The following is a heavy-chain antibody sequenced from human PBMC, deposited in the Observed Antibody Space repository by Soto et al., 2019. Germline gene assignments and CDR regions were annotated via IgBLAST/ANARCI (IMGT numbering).Heavy chain of an antibody. D-gene: IGHD2-21*01. CDR3: AKDCGPKAPYPDGNSPTDF. CDR1: GFSFSTYE. J-gene: IGHJ4*02. V-gene: IGHV3-30*18. CDR2: ISDDGTSK. Sequence: GGSLRLSCGASGFSFSTYEMHWGRQAPGKGLEWVAVISDDGTSKDYADSVKGRFTISRDNSDNTLFLQMNSLGPNDTAVYYCAKDCGPKAPYPDGNSPTDFWGQGTLVTVSS.